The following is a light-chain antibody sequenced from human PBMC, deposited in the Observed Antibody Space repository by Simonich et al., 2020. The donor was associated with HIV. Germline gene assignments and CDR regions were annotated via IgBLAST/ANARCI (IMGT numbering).Light chain of an antibody. J-gene: IGKJ4*01. CDR2: WAS. CDR3: QQYYSIPLT. Sequence: DIVMTQSPDSLAVSLGERATINSKSSQSVLYRSNNKNYLAWYQQKPGQPPKLLIYWASTRESGVPDRFSGSGSGTDFTLTISSLQAEDVAVYYCQQYYSIPLTFGGGTKVEIK. CDR1: QSVLYRSNNKNY. V-gene: IGKV4-1*01.